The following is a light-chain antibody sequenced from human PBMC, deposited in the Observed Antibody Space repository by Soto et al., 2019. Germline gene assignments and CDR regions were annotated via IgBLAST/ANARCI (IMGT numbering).Light chain of an antibody. CDR2: GND. CDR1: ASNIGSNS. Sequence: QSVLTQPPSASGSPGQSVTISCSGSASNIGSNSVNWYQHLPGAAPKLLIFGNDQRPSGVPDRFSGSKSGTSASLVISGLQSEDEADYYCAPWDDSLNAYVFGIGTKVTVL. J-gene: IGLJ1*01. V-gene: IGLV1-44*01. CDR3: APWDDSLNAYV.